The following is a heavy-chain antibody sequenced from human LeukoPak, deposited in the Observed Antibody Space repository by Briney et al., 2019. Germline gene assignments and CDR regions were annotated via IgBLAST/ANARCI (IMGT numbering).Heavy chain of an antibody. V-gene: IGHV4-34*01. D-gene: IGHD3-10*01. CDR3: ARAMVRGIIRPMYYFDY. J-gene: IGHJ4*02. CDR2: INHSGST. Sequence: SETLSLTCAVYGGSFSGYYWSWIRQPPGKGLEWIGEINHSGSTNYNPSLKSRVTISVDTSKNQFSLKLSSVTAADTAVYYCARAMVRGIIRPMYYFDYWGQGTLVTVSS. CDR1: GGSFSGYY.